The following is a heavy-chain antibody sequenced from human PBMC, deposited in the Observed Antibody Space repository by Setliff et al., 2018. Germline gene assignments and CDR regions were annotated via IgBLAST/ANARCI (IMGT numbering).Heavy chain of an antibody. CDR3: AGDSALHAYHYDSSGYLDY. D-gene: IGHD3-22*01. CDR2: VYYSWTT. Sequence: SETLSLTCTVSGGSISTYYWSWIRQTPVKGLEWIGYVYYSWTTNYNPLFKSRVTIAVDRPKNQFSLKLSSVTAADTGVYYCAGDSALHAYHYDSSGYLDYWGQGALVSVSS. CDR1: GGSISTYY. V-gene: IGHV4-59*01. J-gene: IGHJ4*02.